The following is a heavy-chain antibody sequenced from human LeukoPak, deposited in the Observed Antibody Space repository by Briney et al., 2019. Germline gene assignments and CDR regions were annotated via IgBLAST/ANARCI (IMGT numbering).Heavy chain of an antibody. CDR2: IKQDGSEK. D-gene: IGHD1-26*01. CDR3: TRDYRGTFDY. J-gene: IGHJ4*02. CDR1: GFTYSSYW. Sequence: GGSLRLPCVASGFTYSSYWMSWVRQAPGKGLKWVANIKQDGSEKNYVDSVKGRFTISRDNAKNSLYLQMNSLRAEDTAVYYCTRDYRGTFDYWGQGTLVTVSS. V-gene: IGHV3-7*03.